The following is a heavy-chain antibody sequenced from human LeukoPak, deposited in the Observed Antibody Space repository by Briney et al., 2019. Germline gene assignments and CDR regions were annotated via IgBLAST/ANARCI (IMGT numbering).Heavy chain of an antibody. Sequence: GGSLRLSCAASGFTFSTYAMNWVRQAQGKGLEWVSAINDGGGSKYYAGSVKGRFTISRDNSKNTLYLQMNSLRAEDTAIYYCAKARDSSAWRTSYYFDYWGQGTLVTVSS. CDR3: AKARDSSAWRTSYYFDY. J-gene: IGHJ4*02. CDR2: INDGGGSK. V-gene: IGHV3-23*01. CDR1: GFTFSTYA. D-gene: IGHD6-19*01.